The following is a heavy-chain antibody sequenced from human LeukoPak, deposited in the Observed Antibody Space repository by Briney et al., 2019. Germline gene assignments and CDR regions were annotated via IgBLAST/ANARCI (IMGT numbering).Heavy chain of an antibody. D-gene: IGHD3-10*01. CDR3: ATLGFGEPTWNY. J-gene: IGHJ4*02. CDR2: IIPILGIA. V-gene: IGHV1-69*04. CDR1: GGTFSSYA. Sequence: GASVKVSCKASGGTFSSYAISWVRQAPGQGLEWMGRIIPILGIANYAQKFQGRVTITADKSTSTAYMELSSLRSEDTAVYYCATLGFGEPTWNYWGQGTLVTVSS.